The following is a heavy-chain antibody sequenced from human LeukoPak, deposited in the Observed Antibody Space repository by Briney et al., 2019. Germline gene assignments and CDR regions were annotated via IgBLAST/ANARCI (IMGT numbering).Heavy chain of an antibody. CDR2: IYYSGST. V-gene: IGHV4-39*01. CDR3: ARPHCSGGSCYFDY. J-gene: IGHJ4*02. CDR1: GGSISSSSYY. Sequence: PSETLSLTCTVSGGSISSSSYYWGWIRQPPGKGLEWIGSIYYSGSTYYNPSLKSRATISVDTSKNQFSLKLSSVTAADTAVYYCARPHCSGGSCYFDYWGQGTLVTVSS. D-gene: IGHD2-15*01.